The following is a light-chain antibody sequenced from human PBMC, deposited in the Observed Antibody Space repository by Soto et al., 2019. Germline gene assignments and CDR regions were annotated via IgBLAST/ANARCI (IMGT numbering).Light chain of an antibody. CDR3: QQYNNWPSVT. J-gene: IGKJ1*01. CDR2: GAS. Sequence: EIVMTQSPATLSVSPGERATLSCRASQSVSSNLAWYQQKPGQAPRLLIYGASTRATGIPARFSGGGSGTEFTLTISSLQSEDFAVYFCQQYNNWPSVTFGQGTKVDI. V-gene: IGKV3-15*01. CDR1: QSVSSN.